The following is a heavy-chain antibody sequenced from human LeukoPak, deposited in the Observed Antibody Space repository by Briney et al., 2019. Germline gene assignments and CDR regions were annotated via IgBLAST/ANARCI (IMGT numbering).Heavy chain of an antibody. CDR2: VYTSGST. Sequence: SETLSLTCTVSGGSISSGSYYWSWIRQPAWKGLEWIGRVYTSGSTNYNPSLKSRVTISVDTSKNQFSLKLSSVTAADTAVYYCARDYCSSTSCRTSWGQGTLVTVSS. J-gene: IGHJ5*02. CDR1: GGSISSGSYY. CDR3: ARDYCSSTSCRTS. V-gene: IGHV4-61*02. D-gene: IGHD2-2*01.